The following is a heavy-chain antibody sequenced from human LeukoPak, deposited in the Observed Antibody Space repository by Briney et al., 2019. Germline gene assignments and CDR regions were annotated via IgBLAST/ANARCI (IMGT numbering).Heavy chain of an antibody. CDR2: IYYSGST. V-gene: IGHV4-39*01. J-gene: IGHJ4*02. Sequence: PSETLSLTCTVSGGSISSSSYYWGWIRQPPGKGLEWIGSIYYSGSTYYNPSLKSRVTISVDTSKNQFSLKLSSVTAADTAVYYCARQVPDSSGYYLYYFDYWGQGTLVTVSS. CDR1: GGSISSSSYY. D-gene: IGHD3-22*01. CDR3: ARQVPDSSGYYLYYFDY.